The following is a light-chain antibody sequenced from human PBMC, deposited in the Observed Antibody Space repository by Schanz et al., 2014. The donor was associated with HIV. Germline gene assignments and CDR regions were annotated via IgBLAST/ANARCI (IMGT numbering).Light chain of an antibody. J-gene: IGKJ1*01. CDR2: DAS. CDR1: QSVSSD. V-gene: IGKV3-20*01. Sequence: IVLTQSPATLSVSPGERATLSCRASQSVSSDLAWYQQKPGQAPRLLIYDASSRAAGIPDRFSGSGSGTDFTLTISRLEPEDFAVYYCQQYGSSPWTFGQGTKVEIK. CDR3: QQYGSSPWT.